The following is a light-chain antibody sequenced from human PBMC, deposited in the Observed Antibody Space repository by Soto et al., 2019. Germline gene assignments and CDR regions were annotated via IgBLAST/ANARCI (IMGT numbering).Light chain of an antibody. CDR3: QSYDSSLSGLV. CDR2: GNS. CDR1: SYNIGAGYD. V-gene: IGLV1-40*01. Sequence: QSVLTQPPSVSRAPGQWVTISCTGSSYNIGAGYDVHGYQQLPGPAPKLLIYGNSNRPSGVLDRFSGSKSGTSASLAITGLQAEDEADYYCQSYDSSLSGLVFGTGTKLTVL. J-gene: IGLJ1*01.